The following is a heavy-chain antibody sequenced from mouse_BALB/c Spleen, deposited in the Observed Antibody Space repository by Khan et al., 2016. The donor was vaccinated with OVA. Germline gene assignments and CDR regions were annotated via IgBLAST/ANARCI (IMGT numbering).Heavy chain of an antibody. CDR2: ISYSGST. CDR3: ASELGRYYALDY. D-gene: IGHD4-1*01. J-gene: IGHJ4*01. CDR1: GYSITSDYA. Sequence: EVQLQESGPGLVKPSQSLSLTCTVTGYSITSDYAWNWIRQFPGNKLEWMGYISYSGSTTSNPSLTSRISITRATSKDQFFLQLKYVTSEDTATYYCASELGRYYALDYWGQGTSVTVSS. V-gene: IGHV3-2*02.